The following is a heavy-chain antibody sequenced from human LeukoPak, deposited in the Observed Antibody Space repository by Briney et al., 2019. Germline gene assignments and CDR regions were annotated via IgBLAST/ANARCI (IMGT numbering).Heavy chain of an antibody. V-gene: IGHV3-15*01. CDR2: IKSKTDGGTT. CDR1: GFTFSNAW. CDR3: TARYCRSTSCYGEYFQR. Sequence: AGGSLRLSCAASGFTFSNAWMSWVRQAPGKGLEWVGRIKSKTDGGTTDYAAPVKGRFTISRDDSKNMLYLQMNSLKTEDTAVYYCTARYCRSTSCYGEYFQRWGQGTLVTVSS. J-gene: IGHJ1*01. D-gene: IGHD2-2*01.